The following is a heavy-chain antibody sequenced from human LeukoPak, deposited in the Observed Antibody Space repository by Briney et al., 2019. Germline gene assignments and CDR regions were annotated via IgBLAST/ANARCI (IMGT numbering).Heavy chain of an antibody. CDR1: GGSISSHY. J-gene: IGHJ4*02. CDR3: ARGSGGSIDS. CDR2: IYYSGST. Sequence: SETLSLTCTVSGGSISSHYWSWIRQPPGKGLEWIGYIYYSGSTHYNPSLRSRVTISVDSPKNQISLKLSSVTAADTAVYYRARGSGGSIDSWGQGTLVTVSS. V-gene: IGHV4-59*11. D-gene: IGHD3-16*01.